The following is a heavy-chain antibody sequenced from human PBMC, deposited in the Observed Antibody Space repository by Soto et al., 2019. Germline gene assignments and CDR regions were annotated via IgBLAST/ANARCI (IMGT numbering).Heavy chain of an antibody. D-gene: IGHD2-8*02. Sequence: QVQLQQWGAGLLRPSETLSLTCAFYGGSFDDFYWSWVRQSPGKGLEWVGEISHDGGTNYSPSLAGRVSISVATSKNQFSLHLRSGTGADTGLYYCARGQLVGYGDFTPYHRDMDVWGQGTTVTVSS. V-gene: IGHV4-34*02. J-gene: IGHJ6*02. CDR2: ISHDGGT. CDR3: ARGQLVGYGDFTPYHRDMDV. CDR1: GGSFDDFY.